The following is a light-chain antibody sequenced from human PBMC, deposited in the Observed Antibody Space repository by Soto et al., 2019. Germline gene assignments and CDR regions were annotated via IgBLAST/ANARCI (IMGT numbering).Light chain of an antibody. CDR3: CSSADTHTFV. J-gene: IGLJ1*01. CDR2: DVN. CDR1: SSDVGGSNH. V-gene: IGLV2-11*01. Sequence: QSVLTQPRSVSGSPGQSVTISCTGVSSDVGGSNHVSWYQHHPGKAPKLMIYDVNKRPSGVPDRFSGSKSGNTASLTVSGLQAEDEADYHCCSSADTHTFVFGTGTKLTVL.